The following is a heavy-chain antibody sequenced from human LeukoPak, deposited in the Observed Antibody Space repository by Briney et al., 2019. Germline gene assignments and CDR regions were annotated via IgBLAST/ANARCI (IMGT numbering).Heavy chain of an antibody. J-gene: IGHJ4*02. CDR2: IWYDGSNK. CDR1: GLTFSIYG. CDR3: ARDRGVIYY. D-gene: IGHD3-10*01. Sequence: PGGSLRLSCAASGLTFSIYGMHWVRQAPGKGLEWVAVIWYDGSNKYYADSVKGRFTISRDNSKNTLYLQMNSLRAEDTAVYYCARDRGVIYYWGQGALVTVSS. V-gene: IGHV3-33*01.